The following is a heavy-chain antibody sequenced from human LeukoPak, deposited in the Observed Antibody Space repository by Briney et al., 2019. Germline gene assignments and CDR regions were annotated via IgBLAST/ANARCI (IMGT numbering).Heavy chain of an antibody. CDR3: ARSYCGSDCYSGTYWYFDL. CDR2: ISYSGST. J-gene: IGHJ2*01. Sequence: GSLRLSCTVSGGSVSSGSFYWSWIRQPPGKGLEWIGYISYSGSTNYNPSLKSRVTISVDTSKNQFSLKLSSVTAADTAVYYCARSYCGSDCYSGTYWYFDLWGRGTLVTVSS. V-gene: IGHV4-61*01. D-gene: IGHD2-21*02. CDR1: GGSVSSGSFY.